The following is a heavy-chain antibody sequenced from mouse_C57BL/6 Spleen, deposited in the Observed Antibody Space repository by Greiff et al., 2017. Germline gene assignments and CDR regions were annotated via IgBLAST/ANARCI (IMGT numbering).Heavy chain of an antibody. J-gene: IGHJ3*01. CDR3: TAGNSFFAY. Sequence: EVKVVESGGGLVQPGGSMKLSCVASGFTFSNYWMNWVRQSPEKGLEWVAQIRLKSDNYATHYAESVKGRFTISRDDSKSSVYLQMNNLRAEDTGIYYCTAGNSFFAYWGQGTLVTVSA. CDR1: GFTFSNYW. V-gene: IGHV6-3*01. CDR2: IRLKSDNYAT. D-gene: IGHD2-1*01.